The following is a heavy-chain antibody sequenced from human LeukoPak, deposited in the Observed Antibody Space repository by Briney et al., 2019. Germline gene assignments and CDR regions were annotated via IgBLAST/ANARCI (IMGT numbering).Heavy chain of an antibody. CDR3: AREAYSSSSIDY. Sequence: ASVKVSCKASGYTFASYAMHWVRQAPGQRLEWMGWINAGNGNTKYSQKFQGRVTITRDTSASTAYMELSSLRSEDTAVYYCAREAYSSSSIDYWGQGTLVTVSS. J-gene: IGHJ4*02. V-gene: IGHV1-3*01. CDR2: INAGNGNT. CDR1: GYTFASYA. D-gene: IGHD6-13*01.